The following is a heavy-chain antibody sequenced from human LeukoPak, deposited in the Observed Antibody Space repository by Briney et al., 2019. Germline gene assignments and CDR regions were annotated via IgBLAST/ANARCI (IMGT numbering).Heavy chain of an antibody. CDR2: IKQDGSEK. Sequence: GGSLRLSCAASGFTFSSYWMSWVRQAPGKGLEWVANIKQDGSEKYYVDSVKGRFTISRDNAENSLYLQMNSLRAEDTAVYYCASLNNWSLYYYYYYGMDVWGQGTTVTVSS. D-gene: IGHD1-1*01. CDR1: GFTFSSYW. J-gene: IGHJ6*02. V-gene: IGHV3-7*01. CDR3: ASLNNWSLYYYYYYGMDV.